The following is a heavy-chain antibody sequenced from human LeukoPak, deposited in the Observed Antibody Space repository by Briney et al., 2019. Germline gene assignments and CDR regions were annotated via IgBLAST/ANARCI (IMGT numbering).Heavy chain of an antibody. Sequence: GGSLRLSCAASGFTFSSYSMNWVRQAPGKGLEWVPSISSSSSYIYYADSVKGRFTISRDNAKNSLYLQMNSLRAEDTAVYYCARENAAELYYYYYMDVWGKGTTVTVSS. CDR2: ISSSSSYI. D-gene: IGHD1-7*01. V-gene: IGHV3-21*01. CDR3: ARENAAELYYYYYMDV. J-gene: IGHJ6*03. CDR1: GFTFSSYS.